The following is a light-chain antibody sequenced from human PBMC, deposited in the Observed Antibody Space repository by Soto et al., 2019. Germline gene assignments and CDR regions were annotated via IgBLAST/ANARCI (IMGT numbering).Light chain of an antibody. CDR1: SSNIGAGYD. CDR3: QSSDSRLSEV. CDR2: GNS. J-gene: IGLJ1*01. Sequence: QSVLTQPPSVSGAPGQRVTISCTGSSSNIGAGYDVHWYQQLPGTAPKLLIYGNSNRPSGVPDRFSGSKSGTSASLAITGLQAEDEADYYCQSSDSRLSEVFGTGTKVTVL. V-gene: IGLV1-40*01.